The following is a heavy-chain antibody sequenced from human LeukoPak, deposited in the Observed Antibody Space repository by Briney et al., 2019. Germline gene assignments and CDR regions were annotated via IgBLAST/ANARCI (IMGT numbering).Heavy chain of an antibody. CDR1: GFTFSSYS. CDR2: ISSSISTI. CDR3: TRVPYSYGFSSDY. J-gene: IGHJ4*02. Sequence: GGSLRLSCAASGFTFSSYSMNWVRQAPGKGLEWISYISSSISTIYYADSVKGRFTISRDNAKNSLSLQMNSLRAEDTAVYYCTRVPYSYGFSSDYWGQGTLVAVSS. V-gene: IGHV3-48*01. D-gene: IGHD5-18*01.